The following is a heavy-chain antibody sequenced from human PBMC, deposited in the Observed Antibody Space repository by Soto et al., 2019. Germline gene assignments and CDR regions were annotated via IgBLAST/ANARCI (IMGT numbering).Heavy chain of an antibody. Sequence: QVQLVQSGAEVKKPGASVKVSCKASGYTFTSYGISWVRQAPGQGLEWMGWISAYNGNTNYAQKLQGRATMTTDTSTSTAYMERRSLRSDDTAVYYCARVVLMVYAILRGWFDPWGQGTLVTVSS. J-gene: IGHJ5*02. CDR2: ISAYNGNT. CDR3: ARVVLMVYAILRGWFDP. CDR1: GYTFTSYG. V-gene: IGHV1-18*01. D-gene: IGHD2-8*01.